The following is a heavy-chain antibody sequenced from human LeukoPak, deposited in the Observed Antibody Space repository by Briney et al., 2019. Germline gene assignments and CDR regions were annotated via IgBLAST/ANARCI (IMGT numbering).Heavy chain of an antibody. CDR1: GFTFSSYG. CDR3: AKPQTRPTDYFDY. J-gene: IGHJ4*02. CDR2: ISYDGSNK. V-gene: IGHV3-30*18. Sequence: GGSLRLSCAASGFTFSSYGMHWVRQAPGKGLEWVAVISYDGSNKYYADSVKGRFTISRDNSKNTLYLQMNSLGAEDTAVYYCAKPQTRPTDYFDYWGQGTLVTVSS. D-gene: IGHD4-17*01.